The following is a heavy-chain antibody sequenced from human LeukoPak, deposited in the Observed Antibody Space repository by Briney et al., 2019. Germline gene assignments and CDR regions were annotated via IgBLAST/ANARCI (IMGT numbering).Heavy chain of an antibody. V-gene: IGHV1-2*02. CDR3: ARAVRNYGSGTYGY. D-gene: IGHD3-10*01. Sequence: GAAVNVSFKCSVYTFTDYYMHLVRQAPGQGRDWVGFTNPNIGGTNYAQDFQGRVTMTSDTSTSTAYMELSRLRSDDTAVYSCARAVRNYGSGTYGYWGQGTLVPVSS. CDR1: VYTFTDYY. CDR2: TNPNIGGT. J-gene: IGHJ4*02.